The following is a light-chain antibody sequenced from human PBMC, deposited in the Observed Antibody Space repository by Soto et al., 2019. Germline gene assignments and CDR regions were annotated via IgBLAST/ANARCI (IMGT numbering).Light chain of an antibody. Sequence: EIVLTQSPGTLSLSPGEGVTLSCRASQSVSSSYLAWYQQRPGQPPRLLLYGASSRATGIPDRFSGGGSGTDYNLNIRRLEPEDFAVYFCQQYASLPSTFGQGTKLEIK. CDR3: QQYASLPST. CDR2: GAS. V-gene: IGKV3-20*01. CDR1: QSVSSSY. J-gene: IGKJ2*01.